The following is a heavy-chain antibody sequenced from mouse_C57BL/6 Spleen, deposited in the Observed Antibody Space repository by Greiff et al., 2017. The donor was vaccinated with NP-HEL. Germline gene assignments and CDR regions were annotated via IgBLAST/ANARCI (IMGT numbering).Heavy chain of an antibody. D-gene: IGHD2-1*01. CDR2: IYPRSGNT. V-gene: IGHV1-81*01. CDR3: ARRGGNADYYAMDD. Sequence: QVQLQQSGAELARPGASVKLSCKASGYTFTSYGISWVKQRTGQGLEWIGEIYPRSGNTYYNEKFKGKATLTADKSSSPAYMELRSLTSEDSAVFVCARRGGNADYYAMDDWGKGTSVTVSS. CDR1: GYTFTSYG. J-gene: IGHJ4*01.